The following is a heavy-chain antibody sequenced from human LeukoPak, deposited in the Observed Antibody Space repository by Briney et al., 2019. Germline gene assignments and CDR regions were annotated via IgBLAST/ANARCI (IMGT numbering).Heavy chain of an antibody. Sequence: GGSLRLSCAASGFTFSSYSMNWVRQAPGKGLEWVSSISSASSYIYYADSVKGRFTISRDNAKNSLYLQMNSLRAEDTAVYYCARQYCSSSSCYYYSYYYMDVWGKGTTVTASS. J-gene: IGHJ6*03. D-gene: IGHD2-2*01. CDR3: ARQYCSSSSCYYYSYYYMDV. CDR1: GFTFSSYS. CDR2: ISSASSYI. V-gene: IGHV3-21*06.